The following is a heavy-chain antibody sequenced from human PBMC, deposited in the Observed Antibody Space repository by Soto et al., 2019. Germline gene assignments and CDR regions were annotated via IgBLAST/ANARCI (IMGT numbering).Heavy chain of an antibody. J-gene: IGHJ3*02. Sequence: SETLSLTCAVSGGSISSSNWWSWVRQPPGKGLEWIGEVYHSGSTNYNPSLKSRVTISVDKSKNQFSLKLSSVTAADTAVYYCAAHRENDAFDIWGQGTMVTVSS. D-gene: IGHD1-26*01. CDR2: VYHSGST. CDR3: AAHRENDAFDI. V-gene: IGHV4-4*02. CDR1: GGSISSSNW.